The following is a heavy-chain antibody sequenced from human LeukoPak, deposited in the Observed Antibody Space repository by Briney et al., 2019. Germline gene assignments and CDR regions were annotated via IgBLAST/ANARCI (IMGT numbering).Heavy chain of an antibody. CDR1: GGSISSGGYY. CDR3: AIRYCTNGVCYRDY. CDR2: IYYSGST. V-gene: IGHV4-31*03. Sequence: SETLSLTCTVSGGSISSGGYYWSWLRQHPGKGLEWIGYIYYSGSTYYNPSLKSRVTISVDTSKNQFSLKLSSVTAADTAVYYCAIRYCTNGVCYRDYWGQGTLVTVSS. J-gene: IGHJ4*02. D-gene: IGHD2-8*01.